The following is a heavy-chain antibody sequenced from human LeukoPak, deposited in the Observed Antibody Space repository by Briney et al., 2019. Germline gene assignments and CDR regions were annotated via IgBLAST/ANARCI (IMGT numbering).Heavy chain of an antibody. J-gene: IGHJ5*02. Sequence: SETLSLTCAVYGGSFSGYYWSWIRQPPGKGLEWIGEINHSGSTNYNPSLKSRVTISVDTSKNQFSLKLSSVTAADTAVYYCAREEGGYCSSTSCPLDPWGQGTLVTVSS. CDR2: INHSGST. CDR3: AREEGGYCSSTSCPLDP. D-gene: IGHD2-2*01. CDR1: GGSFSGYY. V-gene: IGHV4-34*01.